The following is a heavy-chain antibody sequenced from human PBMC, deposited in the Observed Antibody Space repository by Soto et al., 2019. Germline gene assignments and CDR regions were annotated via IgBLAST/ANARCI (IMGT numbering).Heavy chain of an antibody. CDR1: GFTFSSLA. Sequence: PGGSLKLFCASSGFTFSSLAMHWVRQAPGKGLDLVGVISYDGSNKYYVDSVKGRFTISRDNSKNTLYLQMNSLRAEDTAVYYCARDIALAGIPWFDPWGQGTLFTVSS. CDR2: ISYDGSNK. J-gene: IGHJ5*02. V-gene: IGHV3-30-3*01. D-gene: IGHD6-13*01. CDR3: ARDIALAGIPWFDP.